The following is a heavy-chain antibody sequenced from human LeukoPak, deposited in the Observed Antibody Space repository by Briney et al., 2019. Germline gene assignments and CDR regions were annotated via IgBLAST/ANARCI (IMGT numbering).Heavy chain of an antibody. J-gene: IGHJ4*02. D-gene: IGHD3-9*01. CDR3: ATAISYDILTGYYGGIDY. V-gene: IGHV3-30*04. CDR1: GFTFSSYA. CDR2: ISYDGSNK. Sequence: RSLSLSCAASGFTFSSYAMHWVRQAPGKGLEWVAVISYDGSNKYYADSVKGRFTISRDNSKNTLYLQMNSLRAEDTAVYYCATAISYDILTGYYGGIDYWGQGTLVTVSS.